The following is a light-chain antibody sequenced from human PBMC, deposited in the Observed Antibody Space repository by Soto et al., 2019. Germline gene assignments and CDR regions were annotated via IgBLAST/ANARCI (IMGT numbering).Light chain of an antibody. CDR2: DAS. CDR3: QKYGNFWT. CDR1: QSVSSN. J-gene: IGKJ1*01. V-gene: IGKV3D-20*01. Sequence: ATLSDSPSERATLSCRASQSVSSNLAWYQQKPGLAPRLLIYDASCRATGIPDRFSGSGSGTDFSLTIRRLEPDDFAVYYCQKYGNFWTFGQGTKVDIK.